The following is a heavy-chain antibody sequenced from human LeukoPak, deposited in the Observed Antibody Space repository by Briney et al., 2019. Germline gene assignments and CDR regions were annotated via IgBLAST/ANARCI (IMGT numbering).Heavy chain of an antibody. CDR3: ASSDSGWYEDFDY. J-gene: IGHJ4*02. CDR1: GFTFSSYS. Sequence: GGSLRLSCAASGFTFSSYSMNWVRQAPEKGLEWVSSISSSSSYIYYADSVKGRFTISRDNAKNSLYLQMNSLRAEDTAVYYCASSDSGWYEDFDYWGQGTLVTVSS. D-gene: IGHD6-19*01. V-gene: IGHV3-21*01. CDR2: ISSSSSYI.